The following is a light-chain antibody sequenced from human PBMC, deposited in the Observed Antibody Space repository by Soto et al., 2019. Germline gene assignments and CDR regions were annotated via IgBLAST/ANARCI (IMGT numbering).Light chain of an antibody. CDR1: NSNIGSNP. Sequence: QSVLTQPPSASGTPGQRVTISCSGSNSNIGSNPVHWYQQFPGTATKVLIYSNYQRPSGVPDRFSGSKSGTSASLAISGLQSEDEADYYCAAWDDRLSDLLFGGGTKVTVL. V-gene: IGLV1-44*01. CDR3: AAWDDRLSDLL. CDR2: SNY. J-gene: IGLJ2*01.